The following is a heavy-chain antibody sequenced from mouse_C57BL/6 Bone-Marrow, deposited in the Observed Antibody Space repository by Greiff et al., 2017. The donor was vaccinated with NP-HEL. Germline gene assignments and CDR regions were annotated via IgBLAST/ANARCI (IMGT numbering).Heavy chain of an antibody. J-gene: IGHJ3*01. CDR2: INPNNGGT. CDR3: AEYAY. D-gene: IGHD5-1*01. V-gene: IGHV1-26*01. Sequence: VQLQQSGPELVKPGASVKISCKASGYTFTDYYMNWVKQSHGKSLEWIGDINPNNGGTSYNQKFKGKATLTVDKSSSTAYMELRSLTSVDSAVYYCAEYAYWGQGTLVTVSA. CDR1: GYTFTDYY.